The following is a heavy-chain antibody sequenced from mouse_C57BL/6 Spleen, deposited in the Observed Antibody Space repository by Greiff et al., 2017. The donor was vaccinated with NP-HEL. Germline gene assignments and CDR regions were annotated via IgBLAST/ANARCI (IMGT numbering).Heavy chain of an antibody. Sequence: EVQGVESGGGLVKPGGSLKLSCAASGFTFSSYAMSWVRQTPEKRLEWVATISDGGSYTYYPDNVKGRFTISRDNAKNNLYLQMSHLKSEDTATYYCARDHYGSSRDYYAMDYWGQGTSVTVSS. D-gene: IGHD1-1*01. V-gene: IGHV5-4*01. CDR1: GFTFSSYA. J-gene: IGHJ4*01. CDR2: ISDGGSYT. CDR3: ARDHYGSSRDYYAMDY.